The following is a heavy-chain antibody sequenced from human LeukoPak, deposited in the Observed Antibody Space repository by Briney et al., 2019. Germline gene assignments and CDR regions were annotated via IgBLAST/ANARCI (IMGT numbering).Heavy chain of an antibody. V-gene: IGHV3-30*03. Sequence: PGRSLRLSCAASGFTFSSYDMHWVRQAPGKGLEWVAVISYDGSNKYYADSVKGRFTISRDNSKNTLYLQMNSLRAEDTAVYYCATDAYSSSSWFDYWGQGTLVTVSS. CDR1: GFTFSSYD. CDR2: ISYDGSNK. D-gene: IGHD6-6*01. J-gene: IGHJ4*02. CDR3: ATDAYSSSSWFDY.